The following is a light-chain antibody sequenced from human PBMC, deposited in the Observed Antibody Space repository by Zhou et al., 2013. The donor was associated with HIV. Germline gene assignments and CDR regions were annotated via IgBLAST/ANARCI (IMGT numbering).Light chain of an antibody. CDR2: GAA. CDR3: QQRSNWPMYT. CDR1: QSISSN. V-gene: IGKV3-11*01. J-gene: IGKJ2*01. Sequence: EIVMTQSPATLSVSPGERATLSCRASQSISSNLAWYQQKPGQVPRLLIYGAATRATGIPARFSGSGSGTDFTLSISSLEPEDFAVYYCQQRSNWPMYTFGQGTKLEIK.